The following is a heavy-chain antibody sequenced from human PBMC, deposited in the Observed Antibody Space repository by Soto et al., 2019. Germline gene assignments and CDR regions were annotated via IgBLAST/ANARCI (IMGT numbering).Heavy chain of an antibody. D-gene: IGHD2-2*01. Sequence: ASVKVSCKASGYTFTSYYMHWVRQAPGQGLEWMGIINPSGGSTSYAQKFQGRVTMTRDTSTSTVYMELSSLRSEDTAVYYCAIDLKVVVPAAMRPYYYYGMDVWGQGTTVTVSS. V-gene: IGHV1-46*01. CDR2: INPSGGST. CDR1: GYTFTSYY. J-gene: IGHJ6*02. CDR3: AIDLKVVVPAAMRPYYYYGMDV.